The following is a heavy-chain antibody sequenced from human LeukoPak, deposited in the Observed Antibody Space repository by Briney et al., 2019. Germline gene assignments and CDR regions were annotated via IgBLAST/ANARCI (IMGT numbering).Heavy chain of an antibody. CDR1: GGSMSTYY. CDR3: ARVVYSGSWGYFDY. D-gene: IGHD3-10*01. J-gene: IGHJ4*02. CDR2: IYYSGST. V-gene: IGHV4-59*01. Sequence: SETLSLTCTVSGGSMSTYYWSWIRQSPGKGLEWIGYIYYSGSTSYNPSLKSRLTISIDTSKTQFYLKLSSVTAADTAVYYCARVVYSGSWGYFDYWDQGILVTVSS.